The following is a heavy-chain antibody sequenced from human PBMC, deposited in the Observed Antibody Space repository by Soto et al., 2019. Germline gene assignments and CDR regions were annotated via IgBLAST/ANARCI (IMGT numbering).Heavy chain of an antibody. J-gene: IGHJ4*02. Sequence: LSFSSSGFTFSTYEFNWVRQAPGRGLEWISYISVSGNIIKYAESVKGRFTISRDNADNSLHLHMSNLRVDDTALYFCVRDTMRASAAASLDYWGQGTQVTVSS. CDR1: GFTFSTYE. V-gene: IGHV3-48*03. D-gene: IGHD2-2*01. CDR2: ISVSGNII. CDR3: VRDTMRASAAASLDY.